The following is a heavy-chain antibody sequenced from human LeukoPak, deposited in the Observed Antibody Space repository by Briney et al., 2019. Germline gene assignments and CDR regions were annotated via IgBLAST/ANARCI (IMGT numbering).Heavy chain of an antibody. CDR1: GFTFDEYA. CDR3: AKVGIFGLVTYYFDY. J-gene: IGHJ4*02. CDR2: ISWDSGLI. Sequence: GGSLRLSCAASGFTFDEYAMHWVRQAPGKGLEWVSGISWDSGLIDYADSVKGRFTISRDNAKNSLYLQMNSLKAEDTAFYYCAKVGIFGLVTYYFDYWGQGTLVTVSS. D-gene: IGHD3/OR15-3a*01. V-gene: IGHV3-9*01.